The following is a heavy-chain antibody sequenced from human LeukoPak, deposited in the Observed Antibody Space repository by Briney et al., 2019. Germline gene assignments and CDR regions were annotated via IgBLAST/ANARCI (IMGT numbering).Heavy chain of an antibody. CDR2: INPSGGST. J-gene: IGHJ6*02. D-gene: IGHD3-3*01. CDR3: AREVGAYSYDFWSGLDYYYYYGMDV. CDR1: GYTFTSYY. V-gene: IGHV1-46*01. Sequence: ASVKVSCKASGYTFTSYYMHWVRQAPGQGLEWMGIINPSGGSTSYAQKFQGRVTMTRDTSTSTVYMELSSLRSEDTAVYYRAREVGAYSYDFWSGLDYYYYYGMDVWGQGTTVTVSS.